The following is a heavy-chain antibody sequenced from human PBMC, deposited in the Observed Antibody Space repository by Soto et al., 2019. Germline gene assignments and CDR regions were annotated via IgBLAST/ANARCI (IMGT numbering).Heavy chain of an antibody. CDR3: ASYRTVTTVSGFDY. Sequence: PGGSLRLSCAASGFTFSNYAMSWVRQAPGKGLEWVSAISGSGGSTYYADSVKGRFTISRDNSQNTLWLQMNSLRAEDTAVYYCASYRTVTTVSGFDYWGQGTLVTVS. CDR2: ISGSGGST. V-gene: IGHV3-23*01. J-gene: IGHJ4*02. D-gene: IGHD4-4*01. CDR1: GFTFSNYA.